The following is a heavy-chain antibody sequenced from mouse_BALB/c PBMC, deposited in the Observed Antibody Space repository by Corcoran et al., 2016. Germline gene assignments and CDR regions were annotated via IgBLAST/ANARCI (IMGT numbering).Heavy chain of an antibody. Sequence: QIQLVQSGPELKKPVETVKISGKGSGYAFTNFGMNWVKQAPGKGLKWMGWINTYTGEPTYADDFKGRFAFSLETSASTAYLQINNLKNEDTATYFCARGTHYFYYWGQGTTLTVSS. V-gene: IGHV9-3-1*01. CDR1: GYAFTNFG. CDR3: ARGTHYFYY. J-gene: IGHJ2*01. D-gene: IGHD3-3*01. CDR2: INTYTGEP.